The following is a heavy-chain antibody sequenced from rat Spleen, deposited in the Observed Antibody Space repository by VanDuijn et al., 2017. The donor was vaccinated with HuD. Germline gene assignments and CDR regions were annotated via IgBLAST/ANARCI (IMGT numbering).Heavy chain of an antibody. D-gene: IGHD1-5*01. V-gene: IGHV5-27*01. Sequence: EVQLVESGGGLVQPGRSLKLSCAASGFTFRNYDMAWVRQAPKKGLEWVASITNSGGSTYYRDSVKGRFTISRDNAKSTLYLQMDSLRSEDTATYYCTTARRYNYLDYYVMDAWGQGASVTVSS. CDR1: GFTFRNYD. J-gene: IGHJ4*01. CDR2: ITNSGGST. CDR3: TTARRYNYLDYYVMDA.